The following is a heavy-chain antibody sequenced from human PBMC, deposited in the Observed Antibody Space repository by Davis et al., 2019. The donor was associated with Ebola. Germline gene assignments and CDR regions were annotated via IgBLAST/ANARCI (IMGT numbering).Heavy chain of an antibody. CDR1: AFTFSSYA. V-gene: IGHV3-23*01. J-gene: IGHJ4*02. CDR3: AKLPWPSVPDYFDY. CDR2: ISGSGGST. D-gene: IGHD5-12*01. Sequence: PGGSLRLSCAASAFTFSSYAMNWVRHAPGKGLEWVSGISGSGGSTYYADSVKGRFTISRDNSKNTMYGQMNSLRAEDTAVYYCAKLPWPSVPDYFDYWGQGTLVTVSS.